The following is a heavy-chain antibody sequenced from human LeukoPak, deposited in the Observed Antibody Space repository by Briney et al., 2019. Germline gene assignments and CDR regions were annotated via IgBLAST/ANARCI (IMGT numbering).Heavy chain of an antibody. Sequence: SETLSLTCTVPGGSISKYYWSWIRQPADKGLEWIGRIHTSGTTHYNPSLKSRVTLSVDTSTNQFSLRLTSVTATDTAVYYCASLHLPAHEGAFDIWGRGTMVTVSS. CDR1: GGSISKYY. D-gene: IGHD1-14*01. CDR3: ASLHLPAHEGAFDI. V-gene: IGHV4-4*07. CDR2: IHTSGTT. J-gene: IGHJ3*02.